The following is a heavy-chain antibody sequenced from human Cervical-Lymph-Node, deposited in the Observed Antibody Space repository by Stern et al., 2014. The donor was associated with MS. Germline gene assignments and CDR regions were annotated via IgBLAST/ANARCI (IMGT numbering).Heavy chain of an antibody. CDR3: ATTRWDLFTWNWFDP. CDR2: IHDSGST. J-gene: IGHJ5*02. Sequence: VQLVESGPGLVKPSQTLSLTCTVSGGSISSSGYYWSWIRQPADKGLEWIGRIHDSGSTYYNPSLKSRVTLSMATAKNQLSLNLPPVTAADTAVYYCATTRWDLFTWNWFDPWGQGTLVTVSS. V-gene: IGHV4-61*02. D-gene: IGHD1-26*01. CDR1: GGSISSSGYY.